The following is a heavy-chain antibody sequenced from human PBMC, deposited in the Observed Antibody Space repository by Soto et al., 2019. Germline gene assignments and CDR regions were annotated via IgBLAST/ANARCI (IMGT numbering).Heavy chain of an antibody. V-gene: IGHV1-2*04. Sequence: ASVKASCKASRYGFTDYQIHWVRQAPGQGREWLGRINPKSGGTSTAQKFQGWVTMTADTSISTASMELTRLTSDDTAIYYCARGDSTDCSNGVCAFFYNHDMDVWGQGTGVTVSS. D-gene: IGHD2-8*01. CDR2: INPKSGGT. J-gene: IGHJ6*02. CDR3: ARGDSTDCSNGVCAFFYNHDMDV. CDR1: RYGFTDYQ.